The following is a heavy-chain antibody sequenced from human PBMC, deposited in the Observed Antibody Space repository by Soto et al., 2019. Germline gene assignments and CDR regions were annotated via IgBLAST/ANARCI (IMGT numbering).Heavy chain of an antibody. CDR2: IIPIFGTA. Sequence: QVQLVQSGAEVKKPGSSVKVSCKASGGTFSSYAISWLRQAPGQGLEWMGGIIPIFGTANYAQKFQGRVTITADESTSTAYMELSSLRSEDTAVYYCARDGEDTAMVKRYYYGMDVWGQGTTVTVSS. D-gene: IGHD5-18*01. CDR1: GGTFSSYA. V-gene: IGHV1-69*01. CDR3: ARDGEDTAMVKRYYYGMDV. J-gene: IGHJ6*02.